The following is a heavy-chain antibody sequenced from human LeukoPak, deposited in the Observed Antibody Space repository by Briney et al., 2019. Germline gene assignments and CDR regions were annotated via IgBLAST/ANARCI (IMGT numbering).Heavy chain of an antibody. J-gene: IGHJ4*02. CDR3: ARDTPYGDSSGYYLLDY. CDR1: GYTFTSYY. D-gene: IGHD3-22*01. CDR2: INPSGGST. V-gene: IGHV1-46*01. Sequence: ASVKVSCKASGYTFTSYYMHWVRQAPGQGLEWMGIINPSGGSTSYAQKFQGRVTMTRDTSTSTVYMELSSLRSEDTAVYYCARDTPYGDSSGYYLLDYWGQGTLVTVSS.